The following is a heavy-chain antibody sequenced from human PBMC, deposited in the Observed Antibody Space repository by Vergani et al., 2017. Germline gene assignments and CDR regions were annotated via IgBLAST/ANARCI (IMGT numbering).Heavy chain of an antibody. CDR1: GYSISSGYY. V-gene: IGHV4-38-2*01. Sequence: QVQLQESGPGLVKPSETLSLTCAVSGYSISSGYYWGWIRQPPGKGLEWIGSIYHSGSTYYNPSLKSRVTISVDTSNNHFSLRLNSLTAADTAVYYCAIRSGIVYDIFSGTQYFFDFWGQGTLVTVSS. CDR2: IYHSGST. D-gene: IGHD3-9*01. J-gene: IGHJ4*02. CDR3: AIRSGIVYDIFSGTQYFFDF.